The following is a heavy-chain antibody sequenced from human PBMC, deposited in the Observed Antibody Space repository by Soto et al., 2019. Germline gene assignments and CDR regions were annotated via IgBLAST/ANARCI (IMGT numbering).Heavy chain of an antibody. J-gene: IGHJ4*02. D-gene: IGHD3-22*01. Sequence: GGSLRLSCAASGFTFSSYGMHWVRQAPGKGLEWVSSISSSSSYIYYADSVKGRFTISRDNAKNSLYLQMNSLRAEETAVYYCARARITMIVGPLDYWGQGTLVTVSS. CDR2: ISSSSSYI. CDR1: GFTFSSYG. V-gene: IGHV3-21*01. CDR3: ARARITMIVGPLDY.